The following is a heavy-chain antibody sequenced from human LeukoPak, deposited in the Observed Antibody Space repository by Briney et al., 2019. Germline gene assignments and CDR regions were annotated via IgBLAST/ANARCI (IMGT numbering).Heavy chain of an antibody. CDR3: ARWFGSGSYYGY. CDR2: ISSNSSTI. J-gene: IGHJ4*02. D-gene: IGHD3-10*01. V-gene: IGHV3-48*02. CDR1: GFTFSSYS. Sequence: PGGSLRLSCAASGFTFSSYSMNWVRQAPGKGLEWVSYISSNSSTIYYADSVKGRFTISRDNAEKSLYLQMNSLRDEDTAVYYCARWFGSGSYYGYWGQGTLVTVSS.